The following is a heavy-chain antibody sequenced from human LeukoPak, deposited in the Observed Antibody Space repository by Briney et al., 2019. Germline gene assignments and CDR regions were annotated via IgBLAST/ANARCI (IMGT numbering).Heavy chain of an antibody. CDR3: ARQGEFVTMVRGVNHYYYYMDV. Sequence: SETLSLTCTVSGGSISNYYWNWIRQPPGKGLEWIGYIYYSGSTNYKPSLKSRVTISVDTSKNQFPLKLSSVTAADTAVYYCARQGEFVTMVRGVNHYYYYMDVWGKGTTVTISS. J-gene: IGHJ6*03. D-gene: IGHD3-10*01. V-gene: IGHV4-59*08. CDR2: IYYSGST. CDR1: GGSISNYY.